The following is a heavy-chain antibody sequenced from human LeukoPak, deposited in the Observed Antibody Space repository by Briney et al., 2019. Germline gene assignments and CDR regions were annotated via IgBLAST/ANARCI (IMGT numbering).Heavy chain of an antibody. D-gene: IGHD2-15*01. CDR3: ARISCTGGSCRPYSYYDMDV. Sequence: PRGSLRLSCAASGFTFSTFGMNWVRQAPGKGLEWVAVICIDGSNKYYADSVKGRFTISRDNSKSTLYLQMNSLRAEDTAVYYCARISCTGGSCRPYSYYDMDVWGQGTTVTVSS. CDR1: GFTFSTFG. CDR2: ICIDGSNK. V-gene: IGHV3-33*01. J-gene: IGHJ6*02.